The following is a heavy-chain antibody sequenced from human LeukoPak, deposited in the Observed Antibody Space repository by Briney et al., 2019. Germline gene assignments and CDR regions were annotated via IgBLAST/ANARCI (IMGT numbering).Heavy chain of an antibody. D-gene: IGHD2-8*01. J-gene: IGHJ4*02. CDR2: IKSKADGGTA. CDR1: GFTFSNTW. CDR3: TTEIMDLFDH. Sequence: GGSLRLSCAASGFTFSNTWMSWVRQAPGRGLEWVGRIKSKADGGTADYTAPVKGRFTFSRDDSKHTVYLQMNSLKTEDTAVYSCTTEIMDLFDHSGQGTLVTVSS. V-gene: IGHV3-15*01.